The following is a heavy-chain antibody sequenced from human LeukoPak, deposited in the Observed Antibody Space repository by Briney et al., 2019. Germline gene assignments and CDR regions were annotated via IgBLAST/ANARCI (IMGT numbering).Heavy chain of an antibody. Sequence: SETLSLTCAVSGGSISSSNWWSWVRQPPGKGLEWIGEIYHSGSTNYNPSLKSRVTISVDKSKNQFSLKLSSVTAADTAVYYCARTMAGDIVVSDYFDYWGQGTLVTVSS. CDR2: IYHSGST. CDR1: GGSISSSNW. D-gene: IGHD2-2*01. V-gene: IGHV4-4*02. J-gene: IGHJ4*02. CDR3: ARTMAGDIVVSDYFDY.